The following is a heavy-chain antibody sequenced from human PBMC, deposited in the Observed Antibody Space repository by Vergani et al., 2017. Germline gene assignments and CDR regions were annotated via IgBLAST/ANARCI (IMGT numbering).Heavy chain of an antibody. Sequence: QVQLQESGPGLVKPSQTLSLTCTVSGGSISSYYWRWIRQPPGKGLEWIGYIYYSGSTNYNPSLKSRVTISVDTSKNQFSLKLSSVTAADTAVYYCARGRDKYSGYDWGYYFDYWGQGTLVTVSS. CDR3: ARGRDKYSGYDWGYYFDY. J-gene: IGHJ4*02. D-gene: IGHD5-12*01. CDR1: GGSISSYY. CDR2: IYYSGST. V-gene: IGHV4-59*01.